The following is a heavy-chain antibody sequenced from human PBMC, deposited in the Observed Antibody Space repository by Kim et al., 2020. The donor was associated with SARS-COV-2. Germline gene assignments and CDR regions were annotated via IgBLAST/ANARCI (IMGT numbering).Heavy chain of an antibody. CDR3: ARGGAIVVVPARGWFDP. CDR1: GYTFTSYA. D-gene: IGHD2-2*01. J-gene: IGHJ5*02. CDR2: INAGNGNT. V-gene: IGHV1-3*01. Sequence: ASVKVSCKASGYTFTSYAMHWVRQAPGQRLEWMGWINAGNGNTKYSQKFQGRVTITRDTSASTAYMELSSLRSKDTAVYYCARGGAIVVVPARGWFDPWGQGTLVTVSS.